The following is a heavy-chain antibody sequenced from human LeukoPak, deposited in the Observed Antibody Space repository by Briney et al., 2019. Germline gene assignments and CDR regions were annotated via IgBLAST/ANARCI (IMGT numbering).Heavy chain of an antibody. V-gene: IGHV1-69*04. CDR2: IIPILGIA. Sequence: AASVKVSCKASGYTFTSYAISWVRQAPGQGLEWMGRIIPILGIANYAQKFQGRVTITADKSTSTAYMELSSLRSEDTAVYYCARLRGGSYPDDYWGQGTLVTVSS. CDR1: GYTFTSYA. J-gene: IGHJ4*02. CDR3: ARLRGGSYPDDY. D-gene: IGHD1-26*01.